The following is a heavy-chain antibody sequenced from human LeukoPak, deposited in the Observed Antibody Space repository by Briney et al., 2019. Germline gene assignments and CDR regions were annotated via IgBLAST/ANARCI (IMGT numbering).Heavy chain of an antibody. CDR1: GASISSFY. V-gene: IGHV4-59*12. Sequence: SETLSLTCTVSGASISSFYWSWIRQPPGKGLEWIGYIHYSGSTNYNPSLKSRVTISVDKSKNQFSLKLGSVTAADTAVYYCASPPTYYYDSSGYYPWGQGTLVTVSS. CDR2: IHYSGST. D-gene: IGHD3-22*01. CDR3: ASPPTYYYDSSGYYP. J-gene: IGHJ5*02.